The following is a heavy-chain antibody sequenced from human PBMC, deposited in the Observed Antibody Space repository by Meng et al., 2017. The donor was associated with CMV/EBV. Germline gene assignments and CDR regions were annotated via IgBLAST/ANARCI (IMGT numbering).Heavy chain of an antibody. CDR3: ARDDRSGSYYDYYYYRMDV. CDR1: GFTFSSYS. Sequence: GESLKISCAASGFTFSSYSMNWVRQAPGKGLEWVSSISSSSSYIYHADSVKGRFTISRDNAKNSLYLQMNSLRAEDTAVYYCARDDRSGSYYDYYYYRMDVWGQGTTVTVSS. J-gene: IGHJ6*02. V-gene: IGHV3-21*01. D-gene: IGHD1-26*01. CDR2: ISSSSSYI.